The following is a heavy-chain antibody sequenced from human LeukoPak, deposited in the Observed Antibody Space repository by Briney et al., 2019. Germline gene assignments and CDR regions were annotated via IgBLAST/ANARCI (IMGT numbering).Heavy chain of an antibody. V-gene: IGHV3-11*01. CDR3: ARDPDYGDPD. CDR2: ITSSGTTS. CDR1: GFTFSGHY. Sequence: PGGSLRLSCTASGFTFSGHYMSWFRLSPGKGLEWLSYITSSGTTSDYADSVKGRFTISRDNAKNSMYLQMNSLRPEDTAVYYCARDPDYGDPDWGQGTLVTVSS. D-gene: IGHD4-17*01. J-gene: IGHJ4*02.